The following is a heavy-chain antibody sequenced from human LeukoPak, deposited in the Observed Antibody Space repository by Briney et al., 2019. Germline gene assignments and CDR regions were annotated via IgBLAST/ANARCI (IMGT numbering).Heavy chain of an antibody. CDR1: AYSFTSYW. J-gene: IGHJ4*02. V-gene: IGHV5-51*01. D-gene: IGHD1-26*01. Sequence: GEYLMTSCKASAYSFTSYWIGWVRQMRGNGLEWMGIIYPGDSDTRSSSSFQGKVTISAAMSISTAYLQWSSLKASDTAMYYCARLYSGSYGSFFDYWGQGTLVTVSS. CDR2: IYPGDSDT. CDR3: ARLYSGSYGSFFDY.